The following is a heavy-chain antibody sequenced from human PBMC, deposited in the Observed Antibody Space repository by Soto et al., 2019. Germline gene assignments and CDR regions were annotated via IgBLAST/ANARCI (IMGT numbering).Heavy chain of an antibody. CDR2: INSGNGNT. CDR3: AREFFSPTDTAPRWFSP. Sequence: ASVKVSCKTSGYTFTNYVIHWVRQGPGQTLEWVGWINSGNGNTRHSQKLQGRVTISGDTSATTAYMELSSLTYEDMGVYFCAREFFSPTDTAPRWFSPWAQGTLVTVSA. V-gene: IGHV1-3*04. CDR1: GYTFTNYV. J-gene: IGHJ5*02.